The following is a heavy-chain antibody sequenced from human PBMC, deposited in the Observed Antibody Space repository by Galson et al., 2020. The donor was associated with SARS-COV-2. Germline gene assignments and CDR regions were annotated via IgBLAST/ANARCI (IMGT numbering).Heavy chain of an antibody. CDR3: ARVYDIVVVPAAKGYNWFEP. J-gene: IGHJ5*02. Sequence: GESLKISCKGSGYSFTSYWIGWVRQMPGKGLEWMGIIYPGDSDTRYSPSFQGQVTIPADKSISTAYLQWSSLKASDTAMYYCARVYDIVVVPAAKGYNWFEPWGQGTLVTVSS. D-gene: IGHD2-2*01. CDR2: IYPGDSDT. V-gene: IGHV5-51*01. CDR1: GYSFTSYW.